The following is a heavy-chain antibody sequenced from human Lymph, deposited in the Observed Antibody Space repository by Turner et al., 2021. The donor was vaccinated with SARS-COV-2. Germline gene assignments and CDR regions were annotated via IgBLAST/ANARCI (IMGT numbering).Heavy chain of an antibody. V-gene: IGHV4-39*01. CDR1: GGSISSSSYY. CDR2: IYYSGST. Sequence: QLQLQESGPGLGKPSETLSLTCTVSGGSISSSSYYWGWSRQPPGKGLEWVGSIYYSGSTYYNPSLKSRVTISVDTSKNQFSLKLSSVTAADTAVYYCARQERHYYDSSGSGFDYWGQGTLVTVSS. CDR3: ARQERHYYDSSGSGFDY. D-gene: IGHD3-22*01. J-gene: IGHJ4*02.